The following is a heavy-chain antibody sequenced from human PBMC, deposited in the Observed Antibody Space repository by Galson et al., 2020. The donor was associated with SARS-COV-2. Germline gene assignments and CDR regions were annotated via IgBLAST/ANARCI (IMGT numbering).Heavy chain of an antibody. Sequence: ASVKVSCKVSGYTLTELSMHWVRQAPGKGLEWMGGFDPEDGETIYAQKFQGRVTMTEDTSTDTAYMELSSLRSEDTAVYYCATRPIFWSGSIGGRYYGMDVWGQGTTVTVSS. V-gene: IGHV1-24*01. D-gene: IGHD3-3*01. J-gene: IGHJ6*02. CDR2: FDPEDGET. CDR3: ATRPIFWSGSIGGRYYGMDV. CDR1: GYTLTELS.